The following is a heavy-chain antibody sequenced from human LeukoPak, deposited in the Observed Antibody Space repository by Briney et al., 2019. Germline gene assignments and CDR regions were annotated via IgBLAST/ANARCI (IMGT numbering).Heavy chain of an antibody. CDR3: AKVGPRYCSGGICSSPSYMDV. CDR2: ISGSGDTT. J-gene: IGHJ6*03. D-gene: IGHD2-15*01. Sequence: GGSLRLSCGASGLTFKTYAMSWVSQAPGKGLEWVSAISGSGDTTYYADSVKGRFTISRDNYKDTLYLQMNSLRAEDTAVYYCAKVGPRYCSGGICSSPSYMDVWGKGTTVTVSS. V-gene: IGHV3-23*01. CDR1: GLTFKTYA.